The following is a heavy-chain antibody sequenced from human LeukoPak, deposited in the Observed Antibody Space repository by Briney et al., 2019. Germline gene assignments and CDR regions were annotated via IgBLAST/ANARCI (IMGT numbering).Heavy chain of an antibody. V-gene: IGHV4-39*07. J-gene: IGHJ5*02. CDR2: IYYSGST. CDR3: ARDSVSTITMVRGVNWFDP. D-gene: IGHD3-10*01. CDR1: GGSISSSSYY. Sequence: SETLSLTCTVSGGSISSSSYYWGWIRQPPGKGLEWIGSIYYSGSTYYNPSLKSRVTISVDTSKNQFSLKLSSVTAADTAVYYCARDSVSTITMVRGVNWFDPRGQGTLVTVSS.